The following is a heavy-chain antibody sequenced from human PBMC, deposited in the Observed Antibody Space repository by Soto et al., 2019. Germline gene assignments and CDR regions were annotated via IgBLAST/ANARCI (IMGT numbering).Heavy chain of an antibody. CDR1: GYTFTSYG. Sequence: QVQLVQSGAEVKKPGASVKVSCKASGYTFTSYGISWVRQAPGQGLEWMGWISAYNGNTNYAQKLQGRVTMTTDTATSKAYMELRSLRSDDTAVYYCASRSGWSQEERPADAFDIWGQGTMVTVSS. CDR3: ASRSGWSQEERPADAFDI. D-gene: IGHD6-19*01. CDR2: ISAYNGNT. J-gene: IGHJ3*02. V-gene: IGHV1-18*01.